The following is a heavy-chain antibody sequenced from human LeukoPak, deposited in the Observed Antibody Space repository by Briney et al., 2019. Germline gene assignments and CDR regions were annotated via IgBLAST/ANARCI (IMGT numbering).Heavy chain of an antibody. CDR2: INRDGSST. J-gene: IGHJ3*02. CDR3: ARDRETYYDILTGYYTLGDAFDI. D-gene: IGHD3-9*01. V-gene: IGHV3-74*01. Sequence: GGSLRLSCAASGFTFSTYWMHWVRQAPGKGLVWVSCINRDGSSTSYADSVKGRFTISRDNAKNTLYLQMNSLRAEDTAVYYCARDRETYYDILTGYYTLGDAFDIWGQGTMVTVSS. CDR1: GFTFSTYW.